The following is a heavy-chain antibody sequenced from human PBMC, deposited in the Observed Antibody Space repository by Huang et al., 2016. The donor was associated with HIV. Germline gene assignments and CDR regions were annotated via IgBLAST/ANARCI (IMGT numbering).Heavy chain of an antibody. CDR3: ARVGDYGDYSCDH. Sequence: EVQLVESGGGLVQPGGSLRLSCAASGFIFSSYDMQWVRQVTGEGLGGVSIMGTAGDTYYPGAVKGRFTISRDKAKNSVYRQMNSLRAGDTAMYYCARVGDYGDYSCDHWGQGTLVTVSP. V-gene: IGHV3-13*01. D-gene: IGHD4-17*01. J-gene: IGHJ4*02. CDR1: GFIFSSYD. CDR2: MGTAGDT.